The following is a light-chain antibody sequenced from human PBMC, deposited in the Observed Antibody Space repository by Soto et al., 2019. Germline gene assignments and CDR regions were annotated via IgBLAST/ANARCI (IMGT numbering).Light chain of an antibody. Sequence: QSALTQPASVSGSPGQSIAISCTGTSSDVGGYDLVSWYQQHPGKAPTLMIYDVSNRPSGVSNRFSGSKSGNTASLTISGLQAEDEADYYCSSYTSSSTLVFGTGTKVTVL. CDR2: DVS. V-gene: IGLV2-14*01. CDR3: SSYTSSSTLV. J-gene: IGLJ1*01. CDR1: SSDVGGYDL.